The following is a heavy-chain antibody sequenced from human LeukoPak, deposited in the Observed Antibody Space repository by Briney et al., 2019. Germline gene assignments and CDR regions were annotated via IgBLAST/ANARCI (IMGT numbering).Heavy chain of an antibody. Sequence: SETLSLTCTVSGYSISSGYYWGWIRQPPGKGLEWIGYIYYSGSTNYNPSLKSRVTISVDTSKNQFSLKLCSVTAADTAVYYCARVKKMVRGVMGFYYYYYMDVWGKGTTVTISS. CDR2: IYYSGST. CDR1: GYSISSGYY. J-gene: IGHJ6*03. V-gene: IGHV4-61*01. D-gene: IGHD3-10*01. CDR3: ARVKKMVRGVMGFYYYYYMDV.